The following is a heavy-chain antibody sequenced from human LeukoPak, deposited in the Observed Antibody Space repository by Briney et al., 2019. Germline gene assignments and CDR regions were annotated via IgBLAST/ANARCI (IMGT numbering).Heavy chain of an antibody. CDR3: AREAGPVPGMDV. CDR1: GGSFSGYY. CDR2: IYYSGST. J-gene: IGHJ6*02. V-gene: IGHV4-34*01. Sequence: PSETLSLTCAVYGGSFSGYYWSWIRQPPGKGLEWIGSIYYSGSTYYNPSLKSRVTISVDTSKNQFSLKLSSVTAADTAVYYCAREAGPVPGMDVWGQGTTVTVSS.